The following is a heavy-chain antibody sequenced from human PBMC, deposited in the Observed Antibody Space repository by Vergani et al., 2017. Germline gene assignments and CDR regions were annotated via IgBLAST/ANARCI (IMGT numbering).Heavy chain of an antibody. D-gene: IGHD3-3*01. CDR3: ARANSYYDFWSGYYSPYYFDY. V-gene: IGHV4-61*01. Sequence: QVQLQESGPGLVKPSETLSLTCTVSGGSVSSGSYYWSWIRQPPGKGLEWIGYIYYSGSTHYNPSLKSRVTISVDTSKNQFSLKLSSVTAADTAVYYCARANSYYDFWSGYYSPYYFDYWGQGTLVTVSS. CDR1: GGSVSSGSYY. J-gene: IGHJ4*02. CDR2: IYYSGST.